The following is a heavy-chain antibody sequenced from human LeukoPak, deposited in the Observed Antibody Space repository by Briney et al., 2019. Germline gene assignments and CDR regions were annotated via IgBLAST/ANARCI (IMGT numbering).Heavy chain of an antibody. CDR1: GASINSGSNY. CDR3: ARSDGYGLVGI. Sequence: SETLSLTCRVSGASINSGSNYWGWIRQPPGKTLEWIGSIYSSGSTYYNPSLKSRVIIMINTPKNHFSLTLSSVTAADTAVYYCARSDGYGLVGIWGQGTMVTVSS. J-gene: IGHJ3*02. CDR2: IYSSGST. V-gene: IGHV4-39*07. D-gene: IGHD5-18*01.